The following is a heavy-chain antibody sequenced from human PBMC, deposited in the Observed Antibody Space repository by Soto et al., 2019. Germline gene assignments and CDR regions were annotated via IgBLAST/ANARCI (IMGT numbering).Heavy chain of an antibody. CDR1: GYTFTTYY. D-gene: IGHD3-10*01. CDR3: SRVDPGETSPFDH. J-gene: IGHJ4*02. Sequence: ASVKVSCKASGYTFTTYYMHWVRQAPGQGLEWMGIINPSGNTGYAHKFQGRVTMTRDTSTSTVYMELSSLRSEDTAVYYCSRVDPGETSPFDHWGQGTLVTVSS. V-gene: IGHV1-46*03. CDR2: INPSGNT.